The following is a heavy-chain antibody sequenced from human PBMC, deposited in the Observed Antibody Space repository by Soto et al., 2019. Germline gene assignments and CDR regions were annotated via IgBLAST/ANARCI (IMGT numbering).Heavy chain of an antibody. V-gene: IGHV5-51*01. D-gene: IGHD2-2*01. CDR2: IYPGDSDT. CDR3: ARLSGYCSSTSCTPYYYYGMDV. J-gene: IGHJ6*02. Sequence: GESLKISCKGSGYSFTSYWIGWVRQMPGKGLEWMGIIYPGDSDTRYSPSFQGQVTISADKSISTAYLQWSSLKASDTAMYYCARLSGYCSSTSCTPYYYYGMDVWGQGTTVTVS. CDR1: GYSFTSYW.